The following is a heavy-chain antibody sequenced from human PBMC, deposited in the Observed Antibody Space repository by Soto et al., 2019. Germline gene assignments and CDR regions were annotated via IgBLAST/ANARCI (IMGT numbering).Heavy chain of an antibody. V-gene: IGHV1-69*13. CDR3: ASPRLLWFVALMSWKFYGMDV. CDR1: GWTFSSYA. CDR2: IIPIFGTA. Sequence: SVKVSCKASGWTFSSYAISWVRQARGQGREWMGGIIPIFGTANYAQKFQGRVTITADESTSTAYMELSSLRSEDAAVYYCASPRLLWFVALMSWKFYGMDVWGQVTTVPVS. J-gene: IGHJ6*01. D-gene: IGHD3-10*01.